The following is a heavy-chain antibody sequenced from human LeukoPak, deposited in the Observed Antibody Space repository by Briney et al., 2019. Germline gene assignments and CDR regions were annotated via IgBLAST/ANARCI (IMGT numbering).Heavy chain of an antibody. V-gene: IGHV4-39*01. D-gene: IGHD3-22*01. CDR1: GGSISSSSYY. Sequence: SETLSLTCTVSGGSISSSSYYWGWIRQPAGKGLEWIGSIYYSGSTYYNPSLKSRVTISVDTSKNQFSLKLSSVTAADTAVYYCARQTYYYDSSGYLGPFDYWGQGTLVTVSS. CDR3: ARQTYYYDSSGYLGPFDY. CDR2: IYYSGST. J-gene: IGHJ4*02.